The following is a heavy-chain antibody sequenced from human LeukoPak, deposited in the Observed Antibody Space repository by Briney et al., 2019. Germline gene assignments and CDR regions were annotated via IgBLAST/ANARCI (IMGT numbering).Heavy chain of an antibody. Sequence: GGSLRLSCAASGFTFSSYAMSWVRQAPGKGLEWVSAISGSGGSTYYADSVKGRFTISRDNAKNSLYLQMNSLRAEDTAVYYCARDGYYDFWSGYYYYYMDVWGKGTTVTVSS. CDR1: GFTFSSYA. J-gene: IGHJ6*03. CDR2: ISGSGGST. D-gene: IGHD3-3*01. CDR3: ARDGYYDFWSGYYYYYMDV. V-gene: IGHV3-23*01.